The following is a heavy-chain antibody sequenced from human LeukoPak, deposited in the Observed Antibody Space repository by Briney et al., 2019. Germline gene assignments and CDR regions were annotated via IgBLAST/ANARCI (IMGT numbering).Heavy chain of an antibody. Sequence: GGSLRLSCAASGFTFDDYGMSWVRQAPGKGLEWVSGINWNGGNTGYADSVKGRFTISRDNAKNSLYLQMNSLRAEDTALYYCARGTEYYYDSSGYYAFDIWGQGTMVTVSS. D-gene: IGHD3-22*01. CDR3: ARGTEYYYDSSGYYAFDI. CDR1: GFTFDDYG. V-gene: IGHV3-20*04. J-gene: IGHJ3*02. CDR2: INWNGGNT.